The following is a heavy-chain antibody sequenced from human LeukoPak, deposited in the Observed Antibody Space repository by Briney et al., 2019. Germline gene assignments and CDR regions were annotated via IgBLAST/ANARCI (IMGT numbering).Heavy chain of an antibody. CDR1: GGSISSRDLY. CDR2: MSYSGST. V-gene: IGHV4-39*01. J-gene: IGHJ3*02. CDR3: ARSYRSDTTCYAVGAFDI. Sequence: SETLSLTCIVSGGSISSRDLYWGWIRQPPGKGLEWIGSMSYSGSTYYNPSLKSRVTISVDTSKKQFSLKLNSVTAADTAVYYCARSYRSDTTCYAVGAFDIWGQGTMVTVSS. D-gene: IGHD2-2*01.